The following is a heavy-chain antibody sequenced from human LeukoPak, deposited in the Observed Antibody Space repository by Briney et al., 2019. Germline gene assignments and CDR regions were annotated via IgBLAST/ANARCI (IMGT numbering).Heavy chain of an antibody. V-gene: IGHV1-69*04. J-gene: IGHJ6*02. CDR1: GGTFSSYA. Sequence: SVKVSCKASGGTFSSYAISWVRQAPGQGLEWMGRIIPILGIANYAQKFQGRVTITADKSTSTAYMELSSLGSEDTAVYYCARDPILVGSYGSDLYYYYYYGMDIWGQGTTVTVSS. D-gene: IGHD5-18*01. CDR3: ARDPILVGSYGSDLYYYYYYGMDI. CDR2: IIPILGIA.